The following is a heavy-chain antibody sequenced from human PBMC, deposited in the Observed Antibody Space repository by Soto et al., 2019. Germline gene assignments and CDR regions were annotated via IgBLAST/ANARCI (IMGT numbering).Heavy chain of an antibody. CDR3: ARGSGAARRQWFDP. CDR2: TYYRSKWYN. J-gene: IGHJ5*02. CDR1: GDSVSSNSAA. Sequence: RSQTLSLTCAISGDSVSSNSAAWNWIRQSPSRGLEWLGRTYYRSKWYNDYAVSVKSRITINPDTSKNQFSLQLNSVTPEDTAVYYCARGSGAARRQWFDPWGQGTLVTVSS. V-gene: IGHV6-1*01. D-gene: IGHD6-6*01.